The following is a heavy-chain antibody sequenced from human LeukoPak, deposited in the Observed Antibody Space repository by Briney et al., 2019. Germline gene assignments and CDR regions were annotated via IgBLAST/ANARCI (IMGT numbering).Heavy chain of an antibody. Sequence: PSETLSLTCAVYGGSFSGYYWSWIRQPPGKGLEWIGEINHSGSTNYNPSLKSRVTISVDTSKNQFSLKLSSVTAADTAVYYCARAGTDSDSSGPIDYWGQGTLVTVSS. CDR2: INHSGST. CDR1: GGSFSGYY. V-gene: IGHV4-34*01. CDR3: ARAGTDSDSSGPIDY. J-gene: IGHJ4*02. D-gene: IGHD3-22*01.